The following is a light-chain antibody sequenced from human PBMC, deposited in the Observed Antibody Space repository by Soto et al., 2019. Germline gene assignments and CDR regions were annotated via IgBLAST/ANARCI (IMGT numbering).Light chain of an antibody. CDR1: SSNIGSHF. Sequence: QLVLTQPPSASGTPGQRVTISCSGSSSNIGSHFVHWYQQLPGTAPKLLMYNNDQRPSGVPDRFSGSKSGTSASLAISGLQSDDEADYHCATWDDSLNGLVFGGGTKLTVL. CDR3: ATWDDSLNGLV. V-gene: IGLV1-44*01. CDR2: NND. J-gene: IGLJ3*02.